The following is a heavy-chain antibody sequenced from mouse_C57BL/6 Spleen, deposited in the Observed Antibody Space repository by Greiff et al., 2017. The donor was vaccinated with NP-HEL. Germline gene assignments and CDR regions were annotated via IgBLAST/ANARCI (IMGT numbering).Heavy chain of an antibody. CDR3: TTFHTVVATDYFDY. D-gene: IGHD1-1*01. V-gene: IGHV14-4*01. Sequence: EVQLQQSGAELVRPGATVKLSCTASGFNIKDDYMHWVKQRPEQGLEWIGWIDPENGDTEYASKFQGKATITADTSSNTAYLQLSSLTSGDTAVHYCTTFHTVVATDYFDYWGPRTTLTVSS. CDR2: IDPENGDT. J-gene: IGHJ2*01. CDR1: GFNIKDDY.